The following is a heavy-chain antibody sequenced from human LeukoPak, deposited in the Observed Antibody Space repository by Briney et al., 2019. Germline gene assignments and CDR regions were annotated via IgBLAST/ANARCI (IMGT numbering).Heavy chain of an antibody. CDR2: IYHSGST. J-gene: IGHJ5*02. CDR3: SKAIVVVPAAMRRWFDP. CDR1: GYSISSGYY. Sequence: SETLSLTCTVSGYSISSGYYWGWIRQPPGKGLEWIGSIYHSGSTYYNPSLKSRVTISVDTSKNQFSLKLSSVTAADTAVYYCSKAIVVVPAAMRRWFDPWGQGTLVTVSS. V-gene: IGHV4-38-2*02. D-gene: IGHD2-2*01.